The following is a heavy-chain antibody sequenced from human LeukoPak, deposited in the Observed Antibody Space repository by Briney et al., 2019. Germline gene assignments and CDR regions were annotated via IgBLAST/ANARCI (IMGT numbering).Heavy chain of an antibody. Sequence: GESLKISCKASGYSFTTYWIGWVRQMPGKGLEWMGIIYPGDSDSRYSPSFQGQVTISADKSISTAYLQWSSLKATDTAMYYCARPSDSSGSRFDIWGQGTMVTVSS. CDR3: ARPSDSSGSRFDI. V-gene: IGHV5-51*01. D-gene: IGHD3-22*01. J-gene: IGHJ3*02. CDR2: IYPGDSDS. CDR1: GYSFTTYW.